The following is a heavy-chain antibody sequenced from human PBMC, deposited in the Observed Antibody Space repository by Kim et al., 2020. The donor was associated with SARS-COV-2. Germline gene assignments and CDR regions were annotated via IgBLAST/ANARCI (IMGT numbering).Heavy chain of an antibody. Sequence: SRVTISVDTSKNQFSLKLSSVTAADTAVYYCARHIHSSSWYNGVMYGMDVWGQGTTVTVSS. J-gene: IGHJ6*02. D-gene: IGHD6-13*01. CDR3: ARHIHSSSWYNGVMYGMDV. V-gene: IGHV4-39*01.